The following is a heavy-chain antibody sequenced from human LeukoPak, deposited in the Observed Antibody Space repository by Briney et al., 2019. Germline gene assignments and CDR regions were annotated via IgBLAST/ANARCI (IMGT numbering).Heavy chain of an antibody. D-gene: IGHD2-8*02. J-gene: IGHJ4*02. CDR3: ARAHCTGGFCPALY. V-gene: IGHV3-30*02. CDR1: RFTFSTYG. CDR2: IRYDGSNK. Sequence: PGGSLRLSCAASRFTFSTYGMHWVRQAPGKGLEWVAFIRYDGSNKYYADSVKGRFTISRDNSKNTLYLQMNSLRAEDTAVYYCARAHCTGGFCPALYWGQGTLVTVSS.